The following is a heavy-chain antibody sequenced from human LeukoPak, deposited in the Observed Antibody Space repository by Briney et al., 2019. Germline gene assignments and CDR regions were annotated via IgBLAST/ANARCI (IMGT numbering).Heavy chain of an antibody. V-gene: IGHV3-30-3*01. CDR3: ARDSPVAGKDY. Sequence: GRSLRLSCAASGFTFSSYAMHWVRQAPGKGLEWVAVISYDGSNKYYADSVKGRLTISRDNSKNTLYLQMNSLRAEDTAVYYCARDSPVAGKDYWGQGTLVTVSS. D-gene: IGHD6-19*01. CDR1: GFTFSSYA. CDR2: ISYDGSNK. J-gene: IGHJ4*02.